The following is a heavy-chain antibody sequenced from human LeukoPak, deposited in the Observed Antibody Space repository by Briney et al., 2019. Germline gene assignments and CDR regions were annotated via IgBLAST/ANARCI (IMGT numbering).Heavy chain of an antibody. Sequence: GESLKISCKGSGYSFTSYWIGWVRQMPEKGLEWMGIIYPGDSDTTYSPSFQGQVTISADKSISTAYLQWSSLKASDTAMYYCARRDGYCSSTSCYADYYYGMDVWGQGTTVTVSS. CDR2: IYPGDSDT. V-gene: IGHV5-51*01. CDR1: GYSFTSYW. J-gene: IGHJ6*02. D-gene: IGHD2-2*01. CDR3: ARRDGYCSSTSCYADYYYGMDV.